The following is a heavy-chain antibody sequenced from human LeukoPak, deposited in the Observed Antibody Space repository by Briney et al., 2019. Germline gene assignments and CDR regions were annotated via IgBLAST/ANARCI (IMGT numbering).Heavy chain of an antibody. CDR3: ARGKWGIYDYVWGSYLTFDY. V-gene: IGHV1-2*02. D-gene: IGHD3-16*02. CDR1: GYTFTGYY. Sequence: GASVKVSCKASGYTFTGYYMHWVRQAPGQGLEWMGWINPNSGGTNFAQKFQGRVTMTRDTSISTAYMELSRLRSDDTAVYYCARGKWGIYDYVWGSYLTFDYWGQGTLVTVSS. J-gene: IGHJ4*02. CDR2: INPNSGGT.